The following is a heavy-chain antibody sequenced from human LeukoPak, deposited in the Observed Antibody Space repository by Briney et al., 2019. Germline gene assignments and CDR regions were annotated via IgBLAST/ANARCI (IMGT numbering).Heavy chain of an antibody. Sequence: PSETLSLTCAVYGGSFSGYYWSWIRQPPGKGLEWIGEINHSGSTNYNPSLKSRVTISVDTSKNQFSLKLSSVTAADTAVYYCARETYYYGSGSYYALKYFQHWGQGTLVTVSS. CDR3: ARETYYYGSGSYYALKYFQH. V-gene: IGHV4-34*01. CDR2: INHSGST. J-gene: IGHJ1*01. D-gene: IGHD3-10*01. CDR1: GGSFSGYY.